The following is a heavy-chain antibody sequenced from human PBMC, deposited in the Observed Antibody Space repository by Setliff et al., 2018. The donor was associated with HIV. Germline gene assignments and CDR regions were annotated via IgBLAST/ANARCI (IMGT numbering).Heavy chain of an antibody. CDR2: IHAGNGYT. CDR1: GCTFTSYA. D-gene: IGHD2-2*01. Sequence: ASVKVSCKASGCTFTSYAMHWVRQAPGQRLEWMGWIHAGNGYTKYSQKFQGRVTFTRDTSASAAYMDLSSLRSEDMAVYYCARRAYCSSTTCFDNWGQGTLVTVSS. V-gene: IGHV1-3*01. J-gene: IGHJ4*02. CDR3: ARRAYCSSTTCFDN.